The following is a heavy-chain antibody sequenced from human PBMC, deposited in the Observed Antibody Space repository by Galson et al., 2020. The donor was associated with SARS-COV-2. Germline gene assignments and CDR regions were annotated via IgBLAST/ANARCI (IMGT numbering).Heavy chain of an antibody. V-gene: IGHV3-30*04. D-gene: IGHD3-9*01. Sequence: GGSLRLSCVVSGFTLSNYAMHWVRQAPGKGLEWVAGVSNDERNKDYADSVKGRVTISRDNSKNTLYLQMNSLSTEDTAVYYCARDHPPHDILTGLPQGYFDSWGQGTLVSVSS. J-gene: IGHJ4*02. CDR1: GFTLSNYA. CDR2: VSNDERNK. CDR3: ARDHPPHDILTGLPQGYFDS.